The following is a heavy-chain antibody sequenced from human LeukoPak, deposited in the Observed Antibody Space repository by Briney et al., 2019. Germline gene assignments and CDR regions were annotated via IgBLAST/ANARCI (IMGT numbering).Heavy chain of an antibody. CDR1: GGTFSSYA. V-gene: IGHV1-69*05. CDR2: IIPIFGTA. CDR3: ARGQAGGYYYMDV. Sequence: ASVKVSCKASGGTFSSYAISWVRQAPGQGLEWMGGIIPIFGTANYAQKFQGRVTITTDESTSTAYMELSSLRSEDTAVYYCARGQAGGYYYMDVWAKGPRSPSP. J-gene: IGHJ6*03. D-gene: IGHD3-16*01.